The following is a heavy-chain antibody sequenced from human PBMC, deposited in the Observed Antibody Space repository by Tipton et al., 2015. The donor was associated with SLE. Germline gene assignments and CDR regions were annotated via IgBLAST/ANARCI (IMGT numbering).Heavy chain of an antibody. CDR3: AKWGGSSGLDS. Sequence: SLRLSCAASGFTFSSYNMNWVRQAPGKGLEWVSAISGSGNSTYYADSVKGRFTISRDNSKNTLSLQMNSLRADDTAVYYCAKWGGSSGLDSWGQGTLVTVSS. V-gene: IGHV3-23*01. CDR2: ISGSGNST. D-gene: IGHD6-19*01. J-gene: IGHJ4*02. CDR1: GFTFSSYN.